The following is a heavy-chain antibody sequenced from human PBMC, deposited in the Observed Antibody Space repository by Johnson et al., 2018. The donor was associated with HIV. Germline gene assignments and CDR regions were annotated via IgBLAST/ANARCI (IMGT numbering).Heavy chain of an antibody. J-gene: IGHJ3*02. D-gene: IGHD3-10*01. V-gene: IGHV3-23*01. CDR1: GFTFSSYA. CDR2: ISGSGGST. Sequence: SGFTFSSYAMSWVRQAPGKGLEWVSAISGSGGSTYYADSVKGRFTISRDNSKNTLYLQMNSLRAEDTAVYYCAREGQEFNDAFDIWGQGTLVTVSS. CDR3: AREGQEFNDAFDI.